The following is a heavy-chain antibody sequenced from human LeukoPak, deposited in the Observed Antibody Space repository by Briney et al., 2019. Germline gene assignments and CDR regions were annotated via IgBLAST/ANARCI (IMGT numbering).Heavy chain of an antibody. CDR3: ARGRSYGDSPLGW. CDR2: LNPHSGNT. V-gene: IGHV1-8*01. D-gene: IGHD4-17*01. CDR1: GFTFTSYD. J-gene: IGHJ4*01. Sequence: ASVKASCRASGFTFTSYDLNWVRQATGQGLEWMGWLNPHSGNTGYAERFQGRVTFTRDTSISTAYMELRSLGSNDTAVYYCARGRSYGDSPLGWWGQGTLVTVSS.